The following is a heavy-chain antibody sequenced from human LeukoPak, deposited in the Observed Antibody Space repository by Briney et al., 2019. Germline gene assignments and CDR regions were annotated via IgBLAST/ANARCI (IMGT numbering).Heavy chain of an antibody. D-gene: IGHD1-26*01. Sequence: GGSLRLSCAASGFTFSSYAMSWVRQAPGKGLEWVSAISGSGGSTYYADSAKGRLTISRDNSNYTLYLQMSSLRAEDTAVYFCAKQSNNHYYQKASDYWGQGTLVTVSS. CDR3: AKQSNNHYYQKASDY. CDR2: ISGSGGST. V-gene: IGHV3-23*01. CDR1: GFTFSSYA. J-gene: IGHJ4*02.